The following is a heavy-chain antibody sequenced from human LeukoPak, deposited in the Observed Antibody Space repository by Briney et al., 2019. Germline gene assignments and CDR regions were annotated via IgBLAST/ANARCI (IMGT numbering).Heavy chain of an antibody. Sequence: QPGVSLRLSCVASGFNFSPYAVLWVRQAPGKGLEWVAIISNDGTTESYTDSVKGRFTISRDNFKNTLYLQMNGLRLEDTAVYYCATLRDIVVVATTPTDVWGKGATVIVSS. D-gene: IGHD2-2*01. J-gene: IGHJ6*04. V-gene: IGHV3-30-3*01. CDR2: ISNDGTTE. CDR3: ATLRDIVVVATTPTDV. CDR1: GFNFSPYA.